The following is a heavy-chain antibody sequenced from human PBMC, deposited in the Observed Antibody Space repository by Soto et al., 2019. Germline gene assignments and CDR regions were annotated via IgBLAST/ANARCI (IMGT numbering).Heavy chain of an antibody. CDR2: IIPIFGTA. CDR1: GGTFSSYA. V-gene: IGHV1-69*13. CDR3: ARAGTAMAEGAFDI. J-gene: IGHJ3*02. D-gene: IGHD5-18*01. Sequence: GASVKVSCKASGGTFSSYAISWVRQAPGQGLGWMGGIIPIFGTANYAQKFQGRVTITADESTSTAYMELSSLRSEDTAVYYCARAGTAMAEGAFDIWGQGTMVTVSS.